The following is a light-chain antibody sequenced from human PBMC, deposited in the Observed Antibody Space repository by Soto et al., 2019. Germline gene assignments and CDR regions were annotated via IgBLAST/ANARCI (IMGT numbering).Light chain of an antibody. V-gene: IGKV3-11*01. J-gene: IGKJ5*01. CDR1: QSVSSY. CDR3: QQRSNWPIT. CDR2: DAS. Sequence: ELEFTQSPDTLYLSPGGRTTLSCRAVQSVSSYLAWYHQKPGQAPRLLIYDASNRATGIPARFSGCGSGTDFTLTISSLEPEDFAVYYCQQRSNWPITFGQGTRLEIK.